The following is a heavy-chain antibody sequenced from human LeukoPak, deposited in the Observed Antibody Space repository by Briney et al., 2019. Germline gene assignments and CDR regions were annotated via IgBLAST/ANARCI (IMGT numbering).Heavy chain of an antibody. CDR3: AKEVEGSSGWFSYYYYGMDV. CDR2: ISGGGDST. D-gene: IGHD6-19*01. Sequence: GGSLRLSCAASGFTFSSYAMSWVRQAPGKGLEWVSVISGGGDSTYYADSVKGRFTISRDNSKNTLYLQMNSLRAEDTAVYYCAKEVEGSSGWFSYYYYGMDVWGQGTTVTVS. J-gene: IGHJ6*02. V-gene: IGHV3-23*01. CDR1: GFTFSSYA.